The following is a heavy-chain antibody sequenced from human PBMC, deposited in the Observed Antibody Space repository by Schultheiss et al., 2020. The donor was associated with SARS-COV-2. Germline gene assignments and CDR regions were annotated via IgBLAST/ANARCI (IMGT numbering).Heavy chain of an antibody. Sequence: SETLSLTCTVSGGSISRSDYYWAWIRQPPGKGLEWIGSIYYSGSTFYNPSLKSRVTISVDTSRNQFSLKLTSVIAADTAVYYCARRGGSTDRTFYFDYWGQGILVTVSS. CDR3: ARRGGSTDRTFYFDY. D-gene: IGHD2-15*01. CDR1: GGSISRSDYY. V-gene: IGHV4-39*01. J-gene: IGHJ4*02. CDR2: IYYSGST.